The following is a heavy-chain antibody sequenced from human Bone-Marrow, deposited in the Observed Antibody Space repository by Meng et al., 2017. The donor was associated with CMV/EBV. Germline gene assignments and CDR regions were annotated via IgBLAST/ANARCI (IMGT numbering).Heavy chain of an antibody. V-gene: IGHV3-33*01. D-gene: IGHD2-2*03. J-gene: IGHJ4*02. CDR1: GFIFSNFA. Sequence: GESLKISCVASGFIFSNFAMHWVRQAPGKRLEWMAVIWYDGSNEYYIDTVKGRFTISRDNSKNMLYLEMNILTTEDSAVYYCAMDGAVWGQGTLVTSPQ. CDR3: AMDGAV. CDR2: IWYDGSNE.